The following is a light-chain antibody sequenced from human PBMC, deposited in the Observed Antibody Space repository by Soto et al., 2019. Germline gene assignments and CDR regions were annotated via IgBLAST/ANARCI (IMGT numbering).Light chain of an antibody. J-gene: IGKJ1*01. CDR3: QQYNDWPRT. CDR2: GAS. Sequence: TQSPLILSVSPWERTALXGKASQSVGINVAWYQQKPGQAPRLLIYGASTRATGSPDRFSASGSATEFTLTISSLLSEDFAVYYCQQYNDWPRTFGQGTKVDIK. CDR1: QSVGIN. V-gene: IGKV3-15*01.